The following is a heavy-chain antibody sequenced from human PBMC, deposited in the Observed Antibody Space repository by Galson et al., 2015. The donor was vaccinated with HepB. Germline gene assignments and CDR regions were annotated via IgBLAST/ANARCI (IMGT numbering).Heavy chain of an antibody. CDR2: INPNSGGT. CDR1: GYTFTGYY. V-gene: IGHV1-2*04. D-gene: IGHD3-10*01. CDR3: ARDTYYGSGSYDY. J-gene: IGHJ4*02. Sequence: SVKVSCKASGYTFTGYYMHWVRQAPGQGLEWMGWINPNSGGTNYAQKFQGWVTMTRDTSISTAYMELSRLRSDDTAVYYCARDTYYGSGSYDYWGQGTLVTVSS.